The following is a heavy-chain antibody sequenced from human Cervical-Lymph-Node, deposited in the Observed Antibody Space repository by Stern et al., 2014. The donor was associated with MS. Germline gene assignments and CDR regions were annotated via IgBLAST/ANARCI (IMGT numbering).Heavy chain of an antibody. V-gene: IGHV3-73*01. CDR3: TRLSYSGYDPDDN. Sequence: EVQLVESGGGLVQPGGSLKLSCAASGFTFSGSTIHWVRQASGKGLERVGRIRSKAMSYATAYAASVRGRFTISRDDSKNTAYLQLNSLKTEDTAMYYCTRLSYSGYDPDDNWGQGTLVTVSS. CDR2: IRSKAMSYAT. D-gene: IGHD5-12*01. CDR1: GFTFSGST. J-gene: IGHJ4*02.